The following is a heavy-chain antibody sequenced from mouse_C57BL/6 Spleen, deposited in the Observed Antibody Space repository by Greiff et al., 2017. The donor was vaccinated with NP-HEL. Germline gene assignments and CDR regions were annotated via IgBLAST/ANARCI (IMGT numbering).Heavy chain of an antibody. D-gene: IGHD1-1*01. V-gene: IGHV5-4*01. CDR3: ARDGITTVVATFHWYFDV. CDR2: ISDGGSYT. CDR1: GFTFSSYA. J-gene: IGHJ1*03. Sequence: EVKVEESGGGLVKPGGSLKLSCAASGFTFSSYAMSWVRQTPEKRLEWVATISDGGSYTYYPDNVKGRFTISRDNAKNNLYLQMSHLKSEDTAMYYCARDGITTVVATFHWYFDVWGTGTTVTVSS.